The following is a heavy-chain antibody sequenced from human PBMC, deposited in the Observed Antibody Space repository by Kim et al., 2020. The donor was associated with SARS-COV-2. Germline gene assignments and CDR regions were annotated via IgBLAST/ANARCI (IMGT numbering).Heavy chain of an antibody. V-gene: IGHV4-31*02. Sequence: PSLNSRLTISVDTSKKQFDLKLSSVTAADTAGYYCARAGVAGGSYYFDYWGQGNLVTGSS. J-gene: IGHJ4*02. D-gene: IGHD6-19*01. CDR3: ARAGVAGGSYYFDY.